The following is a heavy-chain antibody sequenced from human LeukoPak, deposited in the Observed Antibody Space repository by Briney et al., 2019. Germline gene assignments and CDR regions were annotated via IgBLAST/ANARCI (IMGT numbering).Heavy chain of an antibody. D-gene: IGHD6-13*01. CDR1: GFTFSSYS. V-gene: IGHV3-21*01. J-gene: IGHJ5*01. CDR2: ISSSSSYI. CDR3: ARDARYSSSWYGGWFDS. Sequence: GGSLRLSCAASGFTFSSYSMNWVRQAPGKGLEWVSSISSSSSYIYYADSVKGRFTISRDNAKNSLYLQMNSLRAEDTAVYYCARDARYSSSWYGGWFDSWGQGTLVTVSS.